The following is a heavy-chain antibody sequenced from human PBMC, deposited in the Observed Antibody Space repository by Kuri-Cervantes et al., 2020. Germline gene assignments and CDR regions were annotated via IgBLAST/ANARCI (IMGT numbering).Heavy chain of an antibody. V-gene: IGHV3-11*04. D-gene: IGHD5-18*01. J-gene: IGHJ4*02. Sequence: GESLKISCAASGFTFSDYYMSWIRQAPGKGLEWVSYISSSGSTIYYADSVKGRFTISRDNSKNTLYLQMGSLRAEDMAVYYCARGRWIQLWARKYYFDYWGQGTLVTVSS. CDR3: ARGRWIQLWARKYYFDY. CDR2: ISSSGSTI. CDR1: GFTFSDYY.